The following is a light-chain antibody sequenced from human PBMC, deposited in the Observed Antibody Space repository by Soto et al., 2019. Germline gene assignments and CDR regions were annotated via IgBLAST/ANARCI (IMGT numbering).Light chain of an antibody. CDR1: QSLVHSDGNTY. Sequence: DIVMTQTPLSSPVTLGQPASISCRSSQSLVHSDGNTYLRRLQQRPGQPPRLLIYKSSNRCSGVPDRFSGKGTGTDFTLKISKVEAEDVGIYFCMQPKLFPLVGQGTKVYIK. J-gene: IGKJ1*01. CDR3: MQPKLFPL. V-gene: IGKV2-24*01. CDR2: KSS.